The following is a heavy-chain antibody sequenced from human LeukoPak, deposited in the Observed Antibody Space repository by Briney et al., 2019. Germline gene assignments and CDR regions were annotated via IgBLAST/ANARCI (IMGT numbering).Heavy chain of an antibody. CDR1: GYTFTGYY. CDR3: ARENSSGCCAYYYYGMDV. V-gene: IGHV1-2*02. Sequence: ASVKVSCKASGYTFTGYYMHWVRQAPGQGLEWMGWINPNSGSTNYAQKFQGRVTMTRDTSISTAYMELSRLRSDDTAVYYCARENSSGCCAYYYYGMDVRGQGTTVTVSS. J-gene: IGHJ6*02. D-gene: IGHD6-19*01. CDR2: INPNSGST.